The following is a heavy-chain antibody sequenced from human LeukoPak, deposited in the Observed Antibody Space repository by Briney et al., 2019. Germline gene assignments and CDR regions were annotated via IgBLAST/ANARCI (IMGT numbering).Heavy chain of an antibody. CDR3: AREGYDFWSGYYTNWFDP. Sequence: ASVKVSCKASGYTFTSYAMHWVRQAPGQRLEWMGWINAGNGNTKYSQKFQGRVTITRDTSASTAYMEPSSLRSEDTAVYYCAREGYDFWSGYYTNWFDPWGQGTLVTVSS. CDR1: GYTFTSYA. J-gene: IGHJ5*02. D-gene: IGHD3-3*01. V-gene: IGHV1-3*01. CDR2: INAGNGNT.